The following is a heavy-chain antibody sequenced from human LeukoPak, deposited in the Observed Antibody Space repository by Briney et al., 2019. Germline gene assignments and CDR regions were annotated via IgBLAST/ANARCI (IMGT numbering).Heavy chain of an antibody. CDR3: ARRSYYYDSSGYYYSMGSYFDY. Sequence: SETLSLTCAVYGGSFSGYYWSWIRQPPGKGLEWIGEINHSGSTNYNPSLKSRVTISVDTSKNQFSLKLSSVTAADTAVYYCARRSYYYDSSGYYYSMGSYFDYWGQGTLVTVSS. V-gene: IGHV4-34*01. D-gene: IGHD3-22*01. CDR2: INHSGST. CDR1: GGSFSGYY. J-gene: IGHJ4*02.